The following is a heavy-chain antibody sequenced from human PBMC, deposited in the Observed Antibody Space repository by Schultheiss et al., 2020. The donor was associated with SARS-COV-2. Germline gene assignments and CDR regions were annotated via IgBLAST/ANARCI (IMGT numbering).Heavy chain of an antibody. J-gene: IGHJ6*02. V-gene: IGHV1-8*02. CDR2: MNPNSGNT. Sequence: ASVKVSCKASGGTFSSYAISWVRQAPGQGLEWMGWMNPNSGNTGYAQKFQGRVTMTRDTSISTAYMELSSLRSEDTAVYYCARDSSLYYYGMDVWGQGTTVTVSS. CDR1: GGTFSSYA. CDR3: ARDSSLYYYGMDV. D-gene: IGHD2-15*01.